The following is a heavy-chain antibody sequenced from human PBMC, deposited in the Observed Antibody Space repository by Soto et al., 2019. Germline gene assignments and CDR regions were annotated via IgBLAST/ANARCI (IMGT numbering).Heavy chain of an antibody. Sequence: WGSLRLSCAASGFTLGNYEMNWVRQAPGKGLEWISKIGCSNNNIYYADSVRGRFTISRDNAKNSLYLQMNSLRAEDTAIYYCASERLCGADCYFFDXWGQGTQVTVSX. J-gene: IGHJ4*02. CDR1: GFTLGNYE. CDR3: ASERLCGADCYFFDX. V-gene: IGHV3-48*03. CDR2: IGCSNNNI. D-gene: IGHD2-21*02.